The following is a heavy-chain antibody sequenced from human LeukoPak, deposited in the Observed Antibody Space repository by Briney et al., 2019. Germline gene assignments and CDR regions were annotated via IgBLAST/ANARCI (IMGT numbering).Heavy chain of an antibody. V-gene: IGHV3-23*01. Sequence: TGGSLRLSCAASGFTFSTYAISWVRQAPGKGLECVSGISGNGDNTYYADSVKGRFTIYRDNSKSRLSLQMNSLRAEDTAVYYCAKTLSSGWSGKYYFDYWGQGTLVSVSS. D-gene: IGHD6-19*01. CDR3: AKTLSSGWSGKYYFDY. J-gene: IGHJ4*02. CDR2: ISGNGDNT. CDR1: GFTFSTYA.